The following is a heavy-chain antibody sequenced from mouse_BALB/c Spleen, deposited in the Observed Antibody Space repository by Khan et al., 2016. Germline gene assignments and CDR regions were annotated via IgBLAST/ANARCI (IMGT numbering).Heavy chain of an antibody. D-gene: IGHD2-4*01. V-gene: IGHV1S34*01. Sequence: LVKTGASVKISCKASGYSFTGYYIHWVKQSHGKGLEWIGYISCYNGATNYNQKFRGKATFPVDTSSSTAYMQFNSLTSENAAVYYYARGDYDGYYAMDCWGQGTSVTVSS. CDR1: GYSFTGYY. CDR3: ARGDYDGYYAMDC. J-gene: IGHJ4*01. CDR2: ISCYNGAT.